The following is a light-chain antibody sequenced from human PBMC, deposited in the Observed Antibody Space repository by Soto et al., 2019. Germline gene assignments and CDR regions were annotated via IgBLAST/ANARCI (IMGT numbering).Light chain of an antibody. V-gene: IGKV1-5*01. CDR1: QSISSW. Sequence: DIQMTQSPSTLSASVGDRVTITCRASQSISSWLAWYQQKPGKAPKLLIYDASSLESGVPSRFSGSGSGTEFTLTISSRQPDDFATYYCQQYNSWGTFGQGTKVEIK. J-gene: IGKJ1*01. CDR2: DAS. CDR3: QQYNSWGT.